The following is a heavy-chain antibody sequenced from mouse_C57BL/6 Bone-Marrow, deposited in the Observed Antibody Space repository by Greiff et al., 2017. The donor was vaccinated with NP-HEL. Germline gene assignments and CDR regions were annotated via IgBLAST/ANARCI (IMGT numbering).Heavy chain of an antibody. CDR2: IHPNSGST. Sequence: QVQLQQPGAELVKPGASVKLSCKASGYTFTSYWMHWVKQRPGQGLEWIGMIHPNSGSTNYNEKFKSKATLTVDKSSSTAYRQLSSLTSEDSAVYYCARGGLRGAMDYWGQGTSVTVSS. D-gene: IGHD3-2*02. CDR3: ARGGLRGAMDY. J-gene: IGHJ4*01. V-gene: IGHV1-64*01. CDR1: GYTFTSYW.